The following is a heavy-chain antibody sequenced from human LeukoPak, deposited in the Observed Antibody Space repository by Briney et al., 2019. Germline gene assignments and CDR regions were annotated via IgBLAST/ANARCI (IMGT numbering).Heavy chain of an antibody. V-gene: IGHV3-7*04. CDR1: GFTFSGYW. CDR3: AMDWQWQQLDGDAFDI. J-gene: IGHJ3*02. Sequence: PGGSLRLSCAASGFTFSGYWMSWVRQAPPKGLEWVANIKQDGSEKNYVASVKGRFTISRDNAKNSLFLQMNSLRGEDTAVYYCAMDWQWQQLDGDAFDIWGQGTMVTVSS. CDR2: IKQDGSEK. D-gene: IGHD6-13*01.